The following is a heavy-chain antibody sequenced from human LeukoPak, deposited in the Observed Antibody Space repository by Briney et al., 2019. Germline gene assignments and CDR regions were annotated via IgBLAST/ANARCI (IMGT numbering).Heavy chain of an antibody. Sequence: SETLSLTCTVSGGSISSSSYYWGWIRQPPGKGLEWIGSIYYSGSTYYNPSLKSRVTISVDTSKNQFSLKLSSVTAADTAVYYCARPPFCSGTSCFRGFNIWGRGTMVTVSS. V-gene: IGHV4-39*01. CDR1: GGSISSSSYY. J-gene: IGHJ3*02. CDR2: IYYSGST. D-gene: IGHD2-2*01. CDR3: ARPPFCSGTSCFRGFNI.